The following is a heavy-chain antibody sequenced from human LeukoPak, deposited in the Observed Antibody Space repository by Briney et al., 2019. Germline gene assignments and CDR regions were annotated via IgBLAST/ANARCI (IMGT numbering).Heavy chain of an antibody. CDR2: TFHPGST. Sequence: SETLSLTCTVSGLSINSSYYYWGWMRQPPGKGPEWIGRTFHPGSTHYNPSLKSRVTISVDTSKNQFSLKMTSVTAADTAVYYCARDYGGTWGQGTLVTVSS. CDR3: ARDYGGT. J-gene: IGHJ5*02. D-gene: IGHD4-23*01. CDR1: GLSINSSYYY. V-gene: IGHV4-39*07.